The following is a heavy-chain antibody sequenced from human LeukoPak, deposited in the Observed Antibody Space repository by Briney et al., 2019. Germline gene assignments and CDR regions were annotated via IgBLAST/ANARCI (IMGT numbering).Heavy chain of an antibody. V-gene: IGHV4-34*01. CDR1: GGSFSGYY. D-gene: IGHD3-16*01. CDR2: INHSGST. Sequence: PSETLSLTCAVYGGSFSGYYWSWIRQPPGKGLEWIGEINHSGSTNYNPSLKSRVTISVDTSKNQFSLKLSSVTAADTAVYFCARDGGSLDYWGQGTLVTVFS. CDR3: ARDGGSLDY. J-gene: IGHJ4*02.